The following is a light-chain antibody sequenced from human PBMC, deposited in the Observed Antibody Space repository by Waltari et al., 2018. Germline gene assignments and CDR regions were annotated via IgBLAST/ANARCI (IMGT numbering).Light chain of an antibody. J-gene: IGLJ1*01. CDR3: GAWSDSLHSYV. V-gene: IGLV1-44*01. Sequence: QSVVTQPPSASGTPGQRVPISCSGSSSNIGSSTVSWYQHLPDLAPKRLIFSNNQRPLGVPDRSSGPKSGTSASLAISGLQSDDEGDYYCGAWSDSLHSYVFGTGTKLTVL. CDR1: SSNIGSST. CDR2: SNN.